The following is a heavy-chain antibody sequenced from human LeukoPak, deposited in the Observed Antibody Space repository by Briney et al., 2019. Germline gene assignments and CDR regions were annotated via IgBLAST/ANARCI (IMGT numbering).Heavy chain of an antibody. V-gene: IGHV3-23*01. D-gene: IGHD2-2*01. Sequence: RGSLRLSCAAPGFTFSNYAMTWVRHAPGEGLEWVSAISGSVGTTYYADSVKGRFTISRDNSKNNLYLQMISLRAGDTAIYYCAKLTRGYCSSTACPNWLDPWGQGTLVTVSS. CDR3: AKLTRGYCSSTACPNWLDP. CDR2: ISGSVGTT. J-gene: IGHJ5*02. CDR1: GFTFSNYA.